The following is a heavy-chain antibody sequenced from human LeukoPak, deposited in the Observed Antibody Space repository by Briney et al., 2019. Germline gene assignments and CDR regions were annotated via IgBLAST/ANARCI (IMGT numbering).Heavy chain of an antibody. D-gene: IGHD4-17*01. V-gene: IGHV3-23*01. J-gene: IGHJ4*02. Sequence: GGSLRLSCAASGFTFSSYAMSWVRQAPGKGLEWVSAISGSGGSTYYADSVKGRFTISSDNSKNTLYLQMNSLRAEDTAVYYCAKDRHGDHGYFDYWGQGTLVTVSS. CDR2: ISGSGGST. CDR1: GFTFSSYA. CDR3: AKDRHGDHGYFDY.